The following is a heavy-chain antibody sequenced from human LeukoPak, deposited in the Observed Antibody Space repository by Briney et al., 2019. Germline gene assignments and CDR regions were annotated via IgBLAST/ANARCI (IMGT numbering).Heavy chain of an antibody. D-gene: IGHD4-17*01. CDR3: ARAPVYGDYFDY. CDR2: IYYSGST. V-gene: IGHV4-59*08. CDR1: GGSFSGYY. Sequence: PSETLSLTCAVYGGSFSGYYWSWIRQPPGKGLEWIGYIYYSGSTNYNPSLKSRVTISVDTSKNQFSLKLSSVTAADTAVYYCARAPVYGDYFDYWGQGTLVTVSS. J-gene: IGHJ4*02.